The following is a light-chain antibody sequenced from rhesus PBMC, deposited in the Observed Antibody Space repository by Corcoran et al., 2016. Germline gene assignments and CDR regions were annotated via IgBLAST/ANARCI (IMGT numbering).Light chain of an antibody. CDR2: GAS. J-gene: IGKJ4*01. CDR1: QSVSNN. Sequence: EIVMTQSPATLSLSPGERATLSCRASQSVSNNLAWYTQQPGQAPSLLIFGASTRATGIPDRFRGSGSGTDFTFTISSLGPEYFTVYYCQQYSYWPLTFGGGTKVEIK. CDR3: QQYSYWPLT. V-gene: IGKV3-42*03.